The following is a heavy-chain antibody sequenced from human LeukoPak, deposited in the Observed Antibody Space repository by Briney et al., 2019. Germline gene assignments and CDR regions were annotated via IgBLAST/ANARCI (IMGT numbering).Heavy chain of an antibody. Sequence: GGSLRLSCAASGFTVSSNYMSWVRQAPGKGLEWVSVIYSGGSTYYADSVKGRFTISRDNSKNTLYLQMNSLRAEDTAVYYCARATFGGVISLLDYWGQGTLVTVSS. CDR3: ARATFGGVISLLDY. J-gene: IGHJ4*02. CDR1: GFTVSSNY. CDR2: IYSGGST. V-gene: IGHV3-66*01. D-gene: IGHD3-16*02.